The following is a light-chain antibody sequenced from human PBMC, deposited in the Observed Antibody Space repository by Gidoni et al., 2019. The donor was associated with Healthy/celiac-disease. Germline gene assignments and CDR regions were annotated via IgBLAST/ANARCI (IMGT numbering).Light chain of an antibody. J-gene: IGLJ2*01. V-gene: IGLV1-44*01. CDR2: SNK. CDR3: EAWDDSLNGPYVV. CDR1: SSNIGSNT. Sequence: QSVLTQPPSASGTPGQRVTISCSGSSSNIGSNTVNWYQQLPGTAPKLLIYSNKQRPSGVPDRFSGSKSGTSAALAISGLQSEDEADYYCEAWDDSLNGPYVVFGGGTKLTVL.